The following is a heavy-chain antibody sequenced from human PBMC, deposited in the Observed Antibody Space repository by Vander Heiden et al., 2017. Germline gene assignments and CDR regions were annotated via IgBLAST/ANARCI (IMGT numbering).Heavy chain of an antibody. V-gene: IGHV3-33*01. D-gene: IGHD6-13*01. CDR2: IWYDGSNK. CDR3: ARDEQPYYYYYYGMDV. J-gene: IGHJ6*02. CDR1: GFTFSSYG. Sequence: VQPGRSLRPSCAASGFTFSSYGMHWVRQAPGKGLEWVAVIWYDGSNKYYADSVKGRFTISRDNSKNTLYLQMNSLRAEDTAVYYCARDEQPYYYYYYGMDVWGQGTTVTVSS.